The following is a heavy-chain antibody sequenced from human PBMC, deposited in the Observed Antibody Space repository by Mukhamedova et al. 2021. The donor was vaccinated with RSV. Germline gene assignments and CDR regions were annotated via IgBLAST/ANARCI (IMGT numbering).Heavy chain of an antibody. CDR2: IKQDGREK. D-gene: IGHD4-17*01. V-gene: IGHV3-7*03. Sequence: VVNIKQDGREKKYVDSVKGRFTISRDNTKNAVYLQMSSLRVEDTALYYCASPGPDYGDYGFQHWGQGSLVSVYS. CDR3: ASPGPDYGDYGFQH. J-gene: IGHJ1*01.